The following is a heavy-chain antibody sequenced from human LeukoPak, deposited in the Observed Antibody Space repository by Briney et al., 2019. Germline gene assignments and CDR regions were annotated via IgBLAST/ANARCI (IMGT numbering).Heavy chain of an antibody. CDR1: GGTFSSYA. D-gene: IGHD3-22*01. V-gene: IGHV1-69*04. CDR3: AITYYYDSSGYYSDY. Sequence: SVKVSCKASGGTFSSYAISWVRQAPGQGLEWMGRIIPILGIANYAQKFQGRVTITADKSTSTAYMELSSLRSEDTAVYYCAITYYYDSSGYYSDYWGQGTLVTVSS. J-gene: IGHJ4*02. CDR2: IIPILGIA.